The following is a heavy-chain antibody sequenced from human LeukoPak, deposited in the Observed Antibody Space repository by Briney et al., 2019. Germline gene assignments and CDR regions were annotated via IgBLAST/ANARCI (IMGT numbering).Heavy chain of an antibody. J-gene: IGHJ3*02. Sequence: SVKVSCKASGGTFSSYAISWVRQAPGQGLEWMGGIIPIFGTANYAQKFQGRVTITADESTSTAYMELSRLRSEDTAVYYCASVGDDILALGHDAFDIWGQGTMVTVSS. CDR3: ASVGDDILALGHDAFDI. D-gene: IGHD3-9*01. V-gene: IGHV1-69*13. CDR1: GGTFSSYA. CDR2: IIPIFGTA.